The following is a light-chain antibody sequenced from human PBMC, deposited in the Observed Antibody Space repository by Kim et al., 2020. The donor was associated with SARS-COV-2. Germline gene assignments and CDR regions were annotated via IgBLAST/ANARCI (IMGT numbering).Light chain of an antibody. Sequence: PGERATLSCRASQSVSSSYLAWYQQKPGQAPRLLIYGASSRATGIPDRFSGSGSGTDFTLTISRLEPEEFAVYYCQQYGSSPRTFGQGTKV. CDR3: QQYGSSPRT. CDR2: GAS. CDR1: QSVSSSY. V-gene: IGKV3-20*01. J-gene: IGKJ1*01.